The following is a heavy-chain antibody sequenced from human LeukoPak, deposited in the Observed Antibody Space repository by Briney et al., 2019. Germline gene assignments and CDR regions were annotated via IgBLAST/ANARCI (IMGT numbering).Heavy chain of an antibody. J-gene: IGHJ4*02. CDR2: INHSGST. D-gene: IGHD5-18*01. CDR1: GGSISSTSYY. V-gene: IGHV4-39*07. CDR3: ASGYSYDLFDY. Sequence: SETLSLTCTVSGGSISSTSYYWGWIRQPPGKGLEWIGEINHSGSTNYNPSLKSRVTISVDTSKNQFSLKLSSVTAADTAVYYCASGYSYDLFDYWGQGTLVTVSS.